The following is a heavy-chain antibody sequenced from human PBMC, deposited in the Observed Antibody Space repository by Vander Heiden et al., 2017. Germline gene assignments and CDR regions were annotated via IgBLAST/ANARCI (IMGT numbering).Heavy chain of an antibody. D-gene: IGHD1-26*01. J-gene: IGHJ4*02. Sequence: QVQLQESGPGLQKPSPTLSLPCPVSGGSLHSGGYYWRWISQHPGKGLEWIGYNNYSGSTYYNPSLKSRVTISVDTSKNQFSLKLSSVTAADTAVYYCARVQWGATTGPLDYWGQGTLVTVSS. V-gene: IGHV4-31*03. CDR2: NNYSGST. CDR3: ARVQWGATTGPLDY. CDR1: GGSLHSGGYY.